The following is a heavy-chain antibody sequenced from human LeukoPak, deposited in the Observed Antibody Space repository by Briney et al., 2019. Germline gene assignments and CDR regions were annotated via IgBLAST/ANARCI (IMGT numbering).Heavy chain of an antibody. V-gene: IGHV1-2*02. D-gene: IGHD6-25*01. Sequence: ASVKVSCKASGYTFTGYYLHWVRPAPGQGLEWMGWINPNSGGTNYAQKFQGRVTMTRDTSISTAYMEMSRLTSDHTAVYYCATGRDSGKWKSPFDYWAQGTLVTVSS. J-gene: IGHJ4*02. CDR1: GYTFTGYY. CDR2: INPNSGGT. CDR3: ATGRDSGKWKSPFDY.